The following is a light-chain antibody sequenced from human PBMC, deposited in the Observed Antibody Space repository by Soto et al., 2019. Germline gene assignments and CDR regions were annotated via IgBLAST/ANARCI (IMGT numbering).Light chain of an antibody. CDR2: KNN. Sequence: QSVLTQPPSASETPGQRVTIPCSGSSANIGSNYVSWYQQLPGTAPKLLIYKNNQRPSGVPDRFSGSKSGTSASLAISGLRSEDEAEYFCAAWDESLRGPIFGGGTKVTVL. CDR3: AAWDESLRGPI. CDR1: SANIGSNY. V-gene: IGLV1-47*01. J-gene: IGLJ2*01.